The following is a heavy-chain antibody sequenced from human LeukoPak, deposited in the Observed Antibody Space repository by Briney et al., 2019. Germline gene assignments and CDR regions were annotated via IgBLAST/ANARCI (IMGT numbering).Heavy chain of an antibody. CDR2: ISGSGGTT. CDR3: AKEKLRYYDY. Sequence: GGSLRLSCAASGFTFSNAWMSWVRQAPGKGLECVSSISGSGGTTYYADSVKGRFTISRDNSKNTVYLQMSSLTVEDTAIYYCAKEKLRYYDYWGQGALVTVSS. J-gene: IGHJ4*02. D-gene: IGHD3-16*01. V-gene: IGHV3-23*01. CDR1: GFTFSNAW.